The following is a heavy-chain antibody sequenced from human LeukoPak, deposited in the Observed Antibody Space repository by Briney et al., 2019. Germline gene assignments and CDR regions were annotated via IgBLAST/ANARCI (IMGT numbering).Heavy chain of an antibody. CDR2: IKSDGSSI. CDR3: ARDSAECTGGYCYLVS. CDR1: GFTFRSDW. J-gene: IGHJ4*03. V-gene: IGHV3-74*03. Sequence: GGSLRLSCAASGFTFRSDWMHWVRQAPGKGLVWVSRIKSDGSSITYADSVKGRFTISRDNAKNTLYLQMNSLRAEDTAVYYCARDSAECTGGYCYLVSWGQGPWSPSPQ. D-gene: IGHD2-8*02.